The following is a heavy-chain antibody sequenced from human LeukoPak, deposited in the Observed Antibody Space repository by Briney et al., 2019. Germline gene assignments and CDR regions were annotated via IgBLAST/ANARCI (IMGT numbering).Heavy chain of an antibody. CDR2: ISRSGSTK. D-gene: IGHD3-22*01. CDR3: AKISGYYPSEY. V-gene: IGHV3-48*03. CDR1: GFTFISYA. Sequence: PGGSLRLSCEASGFTFISYAMNWVRQAPGKGLEWVSYISRSGSTKYYADSVKGRFTISRDNSKKTLYLQMNSLRAEDTAVYYCAKISGYYPSEYWGQGTLVTVSS. J-gene: IGHJ4*02.